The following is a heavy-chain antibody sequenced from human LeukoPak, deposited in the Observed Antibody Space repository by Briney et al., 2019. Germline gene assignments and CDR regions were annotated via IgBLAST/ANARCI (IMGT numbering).Heavy chain of an antibody. J-gene: IGHJ6*02. CDR1: GGSISGFY. CDR3: AKFGLYYNMDV. V-gene: IGHV4-59*03. Sequence: PSETLSLTCAVSGGSISGFYWTWIRQPPGKGLEFIGQTHYSGSTDYNPSLKSRITMSVDTSKNQFFLSLNSVTAADTAVYYCAKFGLYYNMDVWGQGTTVTVSS. CDR2: THYSGST. D-gene: IGHD3-16*01.